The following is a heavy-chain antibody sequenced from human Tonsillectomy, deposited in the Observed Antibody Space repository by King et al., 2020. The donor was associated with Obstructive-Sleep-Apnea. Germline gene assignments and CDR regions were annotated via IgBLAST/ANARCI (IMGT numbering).Heavy chain of an antibody. V-gene: IGHV4-30-2*01. J-gene: IGHJ5*02. CDR2: IYHSGSV. CDR3: ANLGDYGDFREIDP. D-gene: IGHD4-17*01. Sequence: QLQESGSGLVKPSQTLSLTCAVSGGSISSGDYSWSWIRQPPGKGLEWIGYIYHSGSVYNNPSLKGRVTISVDRSKNQFSLKLTSVTAADTAVYYCANLGDYGDFREIDPWGQGTLVTVSS. CDR1: GGSISSGDYS.